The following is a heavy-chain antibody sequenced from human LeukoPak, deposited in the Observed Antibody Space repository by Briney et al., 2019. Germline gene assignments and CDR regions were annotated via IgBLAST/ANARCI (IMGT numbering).Heavy chain of an antibody. J-gene: IGHJ5*02. CDR2: ICGSTRST. CDR3: ARVGGYYYFNWFDP. V-gene: IGHV3-23*01. CDR1: GFTFSSYA. Sequence: PGGSLRLSCAASGFTFSSYAMTWVRQAPGKGLQWVSAICGSTRSTYYADSVKGRFTISRDNSKNTLYLQMNSLRAEDTAVYYCARVGGYYYFNWFDPWGQGTLVTVSS. D-gene: IGHD2-21*02.